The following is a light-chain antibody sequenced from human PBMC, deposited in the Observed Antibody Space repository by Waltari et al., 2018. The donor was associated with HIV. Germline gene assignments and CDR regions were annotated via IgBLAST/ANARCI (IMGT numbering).Light chain of an antibody. Sequence: QSALTQPASVSGSPGQSITISCTGTSSDVGGYNYVSWYQQHPGKAPKLIIFDVSSRPSGVSKRFSGSKSGNTASLTISGLQADDEADYYCSSYTSSSTWVFGGGTKLTVL. CDR3: SSYTSSSTWV. J-gene: IGLJ3*02. V-gene: IGLV2-14*03. CDR1: SSDVGGYNY. CDR2: DVS.